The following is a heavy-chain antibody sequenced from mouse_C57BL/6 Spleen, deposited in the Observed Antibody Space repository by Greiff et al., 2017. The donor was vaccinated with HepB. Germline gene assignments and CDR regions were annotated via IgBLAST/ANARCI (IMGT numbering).Heavy chain of an antibody. CDR1: GYSITSGYD. D-gene: IGHD1-1*01. V-gene: IGHV3-1*01. CDR2: ISYSGST. CDR3: ARDYGSSHWYFDV. Sequence: EVQLQQSGPGMVKPSQSLSLTCTVTGYSITSGYDWHWIRHFPGNKLEWMGYISYSGSTNYNPSLKSRISITHDTSKNHFFLKLNSVTTEDTATYYCARDYGSSHWYFDVWGTGTTVTVSS. J-gene: IGHJ1*03.